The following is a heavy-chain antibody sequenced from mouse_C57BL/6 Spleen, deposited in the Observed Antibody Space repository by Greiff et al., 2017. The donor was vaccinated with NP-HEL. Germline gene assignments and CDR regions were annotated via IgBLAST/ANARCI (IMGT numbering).Heavy chain of an antibody. V-gene: IGHV1-80*01. CDR1: GYAFSSYW. D-gene: IGHD1-1*01. CDR3: AREGGDYGSSFYWYFDV. CDR2: IYPGDGDT. Sequence: QVQLQQSGAELVKPGASVKISCKASGYAFSSYWMNWVKQRPGKGLEWIGQIYPGDGDTNYNGKFKGKATLTADKSSSTAYMQLSSLTSEDSAVYFCAREGGDYGSSFYWYFDVWGTGTTVTVSS. J-gene: IGHJ1*03.